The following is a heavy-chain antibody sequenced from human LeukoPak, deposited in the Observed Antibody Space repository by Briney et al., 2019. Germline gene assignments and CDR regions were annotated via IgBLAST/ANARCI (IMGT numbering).Heavy chain of an antibody. D-gene: IGHD2-8*01. CDR1: GGSISSYY. CDR3: ASGGVLMVYDY. Sequence: SETLSLTCTVSGGSISSYYWSWIRQPPGKGLEWIGYIYTSGSTNYNPSLKSRVTISVDTSKNQCSLKLSSVTAADTAVYYCASGGVLMVYDYWGQGTLVTVSS. J-gene: IGHJ4*02. V-gene: IGHV4-4*09. CDR2: IYTSGST.